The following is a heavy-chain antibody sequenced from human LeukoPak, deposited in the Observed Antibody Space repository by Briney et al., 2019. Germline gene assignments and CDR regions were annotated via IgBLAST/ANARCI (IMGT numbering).Heavy chain of an antibody. CDR1: GYTFTNYY. D-gene: IGHD5-12*01. CDR2: INPSGGST. Sequence: ASVKVSCKASGYTFTNYYMHWVRQAPGQGLEWMGIINPSGGSTSYARKFQGRVTMTRDTSTSTLYMELSSLRSEDTAVYYCARAGDIVASGEEWFDPWGQGTLVTVSS. V-gene: IGHV1-46*01. J-gene: IGHJ5*02. CDR3: ARAGDIVASGEEWFDP.